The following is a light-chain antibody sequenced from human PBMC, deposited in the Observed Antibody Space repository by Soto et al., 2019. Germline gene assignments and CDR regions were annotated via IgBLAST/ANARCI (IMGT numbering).Light chain of an antibody. CDR1: QSIDRW. J-gene: IGKJ1*01. V-gene: IGKV1-5*01. CDR3: QQYNSYSPWT. CDR2: DVS. Sequence: DIPMAHSPSKLPASEGERITMTSRVSQSIDRWLAWYQQRPGKAPNLLIYDVSNLESGVPSRFSGSGSGTEFTLTISSLQAHDFATYYCQQYNSYSPWTFGQGTKVDIK.